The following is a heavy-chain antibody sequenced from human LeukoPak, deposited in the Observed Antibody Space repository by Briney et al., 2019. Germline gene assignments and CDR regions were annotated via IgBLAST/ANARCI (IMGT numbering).Heavy chain of an antibody. CDR2: IYYSGST. CDR3: AGQWLPESGYHYYGMDV. V-gene: IGHV4-59*01. D-gene: IGHD5-12*01. CDR1: GGSISSYY. J-gene: IGHJ6*02. Sequence: KASETLSLTCTVSGGSISSYYWSWIRQPPGKGLEWIGYIYYSGSTNYNPSLKSRVTISVDTSKNQFSLKLSSVTVADTAVYYCAGQWLPESGYHYYGMDVWGQGTTVTVSS.